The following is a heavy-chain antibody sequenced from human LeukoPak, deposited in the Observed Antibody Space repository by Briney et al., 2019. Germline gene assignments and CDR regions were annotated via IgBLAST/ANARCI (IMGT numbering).Heavy chain of an antibody. J-gene: IGHJ5*02. CDR1: GFTFSNYW. CDR2: IKQDGSEK. V-gene: IGHV3-7*01. CDR3: ARGANWFDR. Sequence: GGSLRLSCAASGFTFSNYWMSWVRQAPGKGLEWVANIKQDGSEKYYVDSVRGRFTISRDNAKNSLYLQMNSLRAEDTAVYYCARGANWFDRWGQGTLVTASS.